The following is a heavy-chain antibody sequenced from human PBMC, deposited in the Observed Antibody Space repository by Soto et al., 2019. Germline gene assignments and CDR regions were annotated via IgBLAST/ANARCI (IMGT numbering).Heavy chain of an antibody. D-gene: IGHD1-7*01. V-gene: IGHV4-34*01. CDR3: GRESGETWDYEAS. CDR1: GGSFSGYY. J-gene: IGHJ5*02. CDR2: IYHSGST. Sequence: SETLSLTCAVYGGSFSGYYWSWIRQPPGKGLEWIGHIYHSGSTYYNPSLKSRVTISVDTSRNQFFLTLRSVTAADSAVYHCGRESGETWDYEASWGQGTPVTVSS.